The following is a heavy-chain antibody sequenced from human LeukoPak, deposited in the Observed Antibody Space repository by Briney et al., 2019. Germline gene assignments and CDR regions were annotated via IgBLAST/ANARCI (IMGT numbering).Heavy chain of an antibody. Sequence: ASVKASCKASGYTFTSYGISWVRQAPGQGLEWMGWISAYNGNTNYAQKLQGRVTMTTDTSTSTAYMELRSLRSDDTAVYYCARDRWGVVVPDYYYYGMDVWGQGTTVTVSS. D-gene: IGHD2-2*01. J-gene: IGHJ6*02. CDR3: ARDRWGVVVPDYYYYGMDV. V-gene: IGHV1-18*01. CDR1: GYTFTSYG. CDR2: ISAYNGNT.